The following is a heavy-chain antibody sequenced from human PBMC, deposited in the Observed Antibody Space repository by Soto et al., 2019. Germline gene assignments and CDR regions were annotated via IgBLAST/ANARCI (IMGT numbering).Heavy chain of an antibody. D-gene: IGHD4-17*01. J-gene: IGHJ4*02. V-gene: IGHV1-69*02. Sequence: QVQLVQSGAEVKKPGSSVKVSCKASGGTFSSYTISWVRQAPGQGLEWMGRIIPILGIANYAQKFQGRVTITADKYTSTAYMELSSLRSEDTAVYYCARGPHYGGTPHWGQGTLVTVSS. CDR3: ARGPHYGGTPH. CDR2: IIPILGIA. CDR1: GGTFSSYT.